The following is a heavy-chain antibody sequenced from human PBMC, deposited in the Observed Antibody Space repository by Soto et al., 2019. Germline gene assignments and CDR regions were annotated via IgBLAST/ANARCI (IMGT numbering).Heavy chain of an antibody. CDR1: GYTFASYD. J-gene: IGHJ4*02. CDR3: ASSLGGSSVNYDY. D-gene: IGHD3-10*01. V-gene: IGHV1-8*01. CDR2: MNPDSGHT. Sequence: ASVKVSCKASGYTFASYDINWMRQATGPGPEWMGWMNPDSGHTGYVRKFQGRLTMTRNTATSTAYMELSSLRSEDTAVYYCASSLGGSSVNYDYWGQGTLVTVSS.